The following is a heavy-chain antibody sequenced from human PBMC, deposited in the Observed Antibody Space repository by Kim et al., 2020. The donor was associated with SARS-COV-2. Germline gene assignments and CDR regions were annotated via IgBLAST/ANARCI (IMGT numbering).Heavy chain of an antibody. D-gene: IGHD6-25*01. CDR3: AREVAAAFDY. V-gene: IGHV4-31*02. CDR2: GTT. Sequence: GTTSDNPALKIRVTISVDTSKNQFSLKLSSVTAADTAVYYCAREVAAAFDYWGQGTLVTVSS. J-gene: IGHJ4*02.